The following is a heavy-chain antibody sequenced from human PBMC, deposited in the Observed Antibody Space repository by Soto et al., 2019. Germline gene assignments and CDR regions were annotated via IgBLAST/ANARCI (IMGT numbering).Heavy chain of an antibody. CDR2: IDYSGST. CDR1: GGSINSSPYY. D-gene: IGHD3-3*01. Sequence: SETLSLTCTVSGGSINSSPYYWGWIRQPPGKGLEWIGSIDYSGSTYYNPSLKSRVTISVDTSKKQFSLKLSSVTAADTAVYYCARQYRGFWSGSHYYYMDVWGQGTTVTVSS. CDR3: ARQYRGFWSGSHYYYMDV. V-gene: IGHV4-39*01. J-gene: IGHJ6*03.